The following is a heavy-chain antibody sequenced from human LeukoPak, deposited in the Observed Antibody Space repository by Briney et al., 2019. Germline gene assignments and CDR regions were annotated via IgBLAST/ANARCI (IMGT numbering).Heavy chain of an antibody. Sequence: SETLSLTSAVHGGSFSGYYWSWIRQPPGKGLEWIGEINHSGSTNYNPSLKSRVTISVDTSKNQFSLKLSSVTAADTAVYYCARVGRPYSSGWYIDYWGQGTLVTVSS. V-gene: IGHV4-34*01. D-gene: IGHD6-19*01. CDR1: GGSFSGYY. CDR2: INHSGST. J-gene: IGHJ4*02. CDR3: ARVGRPYSSGWYIDY.